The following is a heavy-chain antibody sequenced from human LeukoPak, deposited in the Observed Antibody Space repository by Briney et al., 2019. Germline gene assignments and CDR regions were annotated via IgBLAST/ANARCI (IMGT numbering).Heavy chain of an antibody. CDR2: IWYDGSNK. CDR1: GFTFSSYG. D-gene: IGHD1-14*01. Sequence: GRSLRLSCAASGFTFSSYGMHWVRQAPGKGLEWVAVIWYDGSNKYYADSVKGRFTISRDNSKNTLYLQMNSLRAEDTAVYYCARDQSETEPGIFDYWGQGTLVTVSS. CDR3: ARDQSETEPGIFDY. J-gene: IGHJ4*02. V-gene: IGHV3-33*01.